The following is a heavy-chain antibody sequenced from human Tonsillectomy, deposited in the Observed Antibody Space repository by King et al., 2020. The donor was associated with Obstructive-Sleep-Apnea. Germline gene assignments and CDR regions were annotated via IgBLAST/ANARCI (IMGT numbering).Heavy chain of an antibody. CDR2: IYYSGST. CDR1: GGSISSSDYY. Sequence: QLQESGPGLVKPSQTLSLTCTVSGGSISSSDYYWSWIRQSPGKGLEWIGNIYYSGSTYYNPSLKSRITISVDTSKNQFSLKVRSVTVADTAVYYCARDRGDISAAVDYWGQGTLVTVSS. D-gene: IGHD6-13*01. J-gene: IGHJ4*02. CDR3: ARDRGDISAAVDY. V-gene: IGHV4-31*03.